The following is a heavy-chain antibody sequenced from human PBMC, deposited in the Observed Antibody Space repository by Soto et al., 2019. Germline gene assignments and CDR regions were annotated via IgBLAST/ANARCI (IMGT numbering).Heavy chain of an antibody. V-gene: IGHV3-33*01. CDR1: GFTFRNFG. CDR3: ARGLRSVLDY. J-gene: IGHJ4*02. CDR2: ISNDENIK. D-gene: IGHD6-6*01. Sequence: GGSLRLSCVASGFTFRNFGMHWVRQAPGKGLEWVAVISNDENIKQYADSVRGRFAIARDNSKNTLYLQVTSLRAEDTAIYYCARGLRSVLDYWGQGXLVTVYS.